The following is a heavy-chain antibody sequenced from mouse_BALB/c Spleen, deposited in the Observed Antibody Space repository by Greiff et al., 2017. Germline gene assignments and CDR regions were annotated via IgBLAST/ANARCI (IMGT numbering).Heavy chain of an antibody. Sequence: VQLQESGAELVRPGASVKLSCKASGYTFTSYWINWVKQRPGQGLEWIGNIYPSDSYTNYNQKFKDKATLTVDKSSSTAYMQLSSPTSEDSAVYYCTRVGYDVGWYFDVWGAGTTVTVSS. V-gene: IGHV1-69*02. D-gene: IGHD2-2*01. J-gene: IGHJ1*01. CDR1: GYTFTSYW. CDR2: IYPSDSYT. CDR3: TRVGYDVGWYFDV.